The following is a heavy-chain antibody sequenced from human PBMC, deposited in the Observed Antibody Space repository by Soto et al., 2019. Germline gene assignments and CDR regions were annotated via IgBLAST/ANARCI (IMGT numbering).Heavy chain of an antibody. V-gene: IGHV3-23*01. D-gene: IGHD3-9*01. J-gene: IGHJ2*01. CDR3: ANDFFFQAEDGIRDYRPVSAFLLNRSSDL. Sequence: GEGLKWVSVMSGSGGSTYYADSDKGRFTLSRDNYKNTLYMQRNSLRAEESAVYYCANDFFFQAEDGIRDYRPVSAFLLNRSSDL. CDR2: MSGSGGST.